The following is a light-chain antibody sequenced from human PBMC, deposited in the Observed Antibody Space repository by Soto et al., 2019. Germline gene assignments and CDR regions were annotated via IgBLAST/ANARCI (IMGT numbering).Light chain of an antibody. J-gene: IGLJ1*01. CDR1: SSDIGSYKY. CDR3: SSYAGSSNV. V-gene: IGLV2-8*01. Sequence: QSVLTQPASVSGSPGQSITISCTGSSSDIGSYKYVSWYQQFPGKAPKLIIYEVNKRPSGVPDRFSGSKSGNTASLTVSGLQAEDEADYYCSSYAGSSNVFGTGTKVTVL. CDR2: EVN.